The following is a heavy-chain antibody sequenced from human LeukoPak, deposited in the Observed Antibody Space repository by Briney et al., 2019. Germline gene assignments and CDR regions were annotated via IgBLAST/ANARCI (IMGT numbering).Heavy chain of an antibody. J-gene: IGHJ4*02. CDR3: ARERSGSYPPYYFDY. D-gene: IGHD1-26*01. CDR2: IYYSGST. CDR1: GGSISSYY. V-gene: IGHV4-59*01. Sequence: PSETLSLTCTVSGGSISSYYWGWLRQPPGKGLEWIGYIYYSGSTNYNPSLKSRVTISVDTSKNQFSLKLSSVTAADTAVYYCARERSGSYPPYYFDYWGQGALVTVSS.